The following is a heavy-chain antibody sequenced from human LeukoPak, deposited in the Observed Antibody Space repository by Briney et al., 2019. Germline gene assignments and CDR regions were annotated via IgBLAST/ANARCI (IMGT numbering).Heavy chain of an antibody. J-gene: IGHJ4*02. D-gene: IGHD6-6*01. CDR2: INPNSGGT. CDR1: GYTFPGYY. CDR3: ARXHSSSSGKVFDY. Sequence: GASVKVSCKASGYTFPGYYMHWVRQAPGQGLEWMGWINPNSGGTNYAQKFQGRVTMTRDTSISTAYMELSRLRSDDTAVYYCARXHSSSSGKVFDYWGQGTLVTVSS. V-gene: IGHV1-2*02.